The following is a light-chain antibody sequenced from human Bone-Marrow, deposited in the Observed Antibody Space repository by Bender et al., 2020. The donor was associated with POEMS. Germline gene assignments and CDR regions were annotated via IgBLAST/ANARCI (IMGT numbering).Light chain of an antibody. Sequence: QSALTQPASVSGSPGQSITISCTGTNSDVGSHNVVSWFQQRPGKAPKLIIYDANKRPSGISSRFSGSKSGSTASLTISGLQAEDEADYFCSSYTNSDTRVFGGGTRVTV. J-gene: IGLJ3*02. CDR3: SSYTNSDTRV. V-gene: IGLV2-14*02. CDR2: DAN. CDR1: NSDVGSHNV.